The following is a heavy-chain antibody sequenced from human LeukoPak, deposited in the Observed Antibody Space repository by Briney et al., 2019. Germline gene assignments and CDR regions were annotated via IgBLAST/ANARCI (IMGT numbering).Heavy chain of an antibody. Sequence: GGSLRLSCAASGFSFSNAWMSWVRQAPGKWLEWVSYVSSSGSTIYYADSVKGRFTISRDNDKNSLYLQMNSLRAEDTAVYYCARDLYGGPGYWGQGTLVTVSS. V-gene: IGHV3-11*01. D-gene: IGHD4-23*01. J-gene: IGHJ4*02. CDR1: GFSFSNAW. CDR3: ARDLYGGPGY. CDR2: VSSSGSTI.